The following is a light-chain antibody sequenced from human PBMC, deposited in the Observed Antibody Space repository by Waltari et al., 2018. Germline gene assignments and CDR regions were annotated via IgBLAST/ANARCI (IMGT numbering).Light chain of an antibody. Sequence: DIVLTTPPISLPITLGQQASMTYESSQSLLHSNGNTSLSWFLQKQGKHTRRIIYKVSNRDSGVPDIFSGSGAWTEFTLIISRVEAEDVRVYFCMQPTHFPWTFGQGTKVEIK. CDR2: KVS. CDR3: MQPTHFPWT. J-gene: IGKJ1*01. V-gene: IGKV2-30*02. CDR1: QSLLHSNGNTS.